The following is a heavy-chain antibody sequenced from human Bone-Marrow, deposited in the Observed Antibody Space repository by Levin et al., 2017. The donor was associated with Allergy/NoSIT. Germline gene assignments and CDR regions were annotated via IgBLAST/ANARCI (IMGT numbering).Heavy chain of an antibody. CDR2: IDDRGRT. CDR1: AASVSSPSHY. V-gene: IGHV4-61*01. J-gene: IGHJ4*02. Sequence: SQTLSLTCTVSAASVSSPSHYWIWIRQSPGKGLEWIGYIDDRGRTNYNPSLQRRVTISVDTPKNQFSLKLNFVTAADTAVYYCARDECSGGFCFLDHWGQGSLVTVSS. CDR3: ARDECSGGFCFLDH. D-gene: IGHD2-8*02.